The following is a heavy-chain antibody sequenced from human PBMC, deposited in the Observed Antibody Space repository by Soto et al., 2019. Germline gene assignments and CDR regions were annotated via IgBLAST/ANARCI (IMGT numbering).Heavy chain of an antibody. J-gene: IGHJ5*02. CDR3: AKDPTVTTLGNWFDP. V-gene: IGHV3-30*18. CDR1: GFTFSSYG. D-gene: IGHD4-17*01. CDR2: ISYDGSNK. Sequence: QVQLVESGGGVAQPGRSLRLSCAASGFTFSSYGMHWVRQAPGKGLEWVAVISYDGSNKYYADSVKGRFTISRDNSKNTLYLQMNSLRAEDTAVYYCAKDPTVTTLGNWFDPWGQGTLVTVSS.